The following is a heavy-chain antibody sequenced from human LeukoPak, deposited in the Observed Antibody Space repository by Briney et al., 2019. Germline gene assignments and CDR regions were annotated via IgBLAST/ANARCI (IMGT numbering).Heavy chain of an antibody. Sequence: ASVKVSCKVSGYTLTELSMHWVRQAPGKGLEWMGGFYPEDGETIYAQKFQGRVTMTEDTSTDTAYMELSSLRSEDTAVYYCATIFRGATTPFDYWGQGTLVTVSS. CDR3: ATIFRGATTPFDY. J-gene: IGHJ4*02. CDR2: FYPEDGET. CDR1: GYTLTELS. D-gene: IGHD1-26*01. V-gene: IGHV1-24*01.